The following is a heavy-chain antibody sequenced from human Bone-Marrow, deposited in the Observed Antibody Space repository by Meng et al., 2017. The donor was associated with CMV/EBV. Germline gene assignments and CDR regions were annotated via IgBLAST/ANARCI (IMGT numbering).Heavy chain of an antibody. CDR1: GFTFSSYW. Sequence: GESLKISCAASGFTFSSYWMSWVRQAPGKGLEWVANIKQDGSEKYYVDSVKGRFTISRDNAKNSLYLQMNSLRVEDTAVYYCARDGGIGGITTYPGLLNRGYYYYHGPHGMDVWGQGTTVTVSS. CDR3: ARDGGIGGITTYPGLLNRGYYYYHGPHGMDV. J-gene: IGHJ6*02. D-gene: IGHD1-26*01. V-gene: IGHV3-7*01. CDR2: IKQDGSEK.